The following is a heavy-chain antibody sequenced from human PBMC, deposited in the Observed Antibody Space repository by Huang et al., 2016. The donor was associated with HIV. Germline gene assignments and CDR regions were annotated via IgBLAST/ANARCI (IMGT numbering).Heavy chain of an antibody. CDR2: TSYDGSDN. D-gene: IGHD3-16*01. CDR1: GFTFSHYG. CDR3: ATQEESPYFDY. V-gene: IGHV3-30*03. J-gene: IGHJ4*02. Sequence: QIQLVESGGGVVQPGKSLRLSCGASGFTFSHYGMHWVRQAPGKGLEWVACTSYDGSDNYFADSVKGRFTISRDNSNNTLYLQINSLRAEDTAVYYCATQEESPYFDYWGRGTLVTVSS.